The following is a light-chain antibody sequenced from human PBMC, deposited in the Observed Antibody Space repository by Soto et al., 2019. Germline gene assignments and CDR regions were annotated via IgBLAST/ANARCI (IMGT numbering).Light chain of an antibody. J-gene: IGKJ1*01. Sequence: DIQMTQSPSTLSGSVGDRVTSTCRASQTISSWLAWYQQKPGKAPKLLIYKASTLKSGVPSRFSGSGSGTEFTLTISSLQPDDFATYYCQHYNSYSEAFGHGTKVHIK. CDR1: QTISSW. CDR3: QHYNSYSEA. CDR2: KAS. V-gene: IGKV1-5*03.